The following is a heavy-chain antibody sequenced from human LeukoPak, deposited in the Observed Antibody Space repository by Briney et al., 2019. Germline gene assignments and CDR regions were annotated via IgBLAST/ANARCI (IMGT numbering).Heavy chain of an antibody. J-gene: IGHJ6*02. V-gene: IGHV3-30*04. CDR3: AGVYDSSGYYYYYGMDV. CDR2: ISYDGSYK. D-gene: IGHD3-22*01. CDR1: GFTFSSYA. Sequence: PGGSLRLSCAASGFTFSSYALQWVRPAPGKGPGWVAVISYDGSYKYYADSVKGRFTISRDNSKNTLYLHMDSLRAEDTAVYYCAGVYDSSGYYYYYGMDVWGQGTTVTVSS.